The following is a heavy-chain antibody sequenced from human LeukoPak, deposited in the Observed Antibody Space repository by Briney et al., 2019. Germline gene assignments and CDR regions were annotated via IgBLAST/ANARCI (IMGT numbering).Heavy chain of an antibody. CDR3: ALLVGATLDFDY. CDR1: GFTFSSYA. CDR2: ISSNGGST. D-gene: IGHD1-26*01. V-gene: IGHV3-64*01. J-gene: IGHJ4*02. Sequence: GGSLRLSCAASGFTFSSYAMHWVRQAPGKGLEYVSAISSNGGSTYYANSVKGRFTISRDNAKNSLYLQMNSLRAEDTAVYYCALLVGATLDFDYWGQGTLVTVSS.